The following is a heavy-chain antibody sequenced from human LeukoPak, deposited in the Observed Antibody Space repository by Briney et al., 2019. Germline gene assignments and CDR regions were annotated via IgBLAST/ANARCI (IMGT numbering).Heavy chain of an antibody. Sequence: SETLSLTCTVSGGSIKNYYWIWIRQSPGKGLEWIGYIYYSGSTNYNPSLKSRVTISVDTSKNQFSLKLNSVTAADTAVYYCARAGYCSSTSCQWVPLVWGQGTTVTVSS. CDR3: ARAGYCSSTSCQWVPLV. J-gene: IGHJ6*02. CDR2: IYYSGST. V-gene: IGHV4-59*01. CDR1: GGSIKNYY. D-gene: IGHD2-2*03.